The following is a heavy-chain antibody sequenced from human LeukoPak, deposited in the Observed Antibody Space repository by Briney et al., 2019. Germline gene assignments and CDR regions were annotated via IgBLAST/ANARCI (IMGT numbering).Heavy chain of an antibody. J-gene: IGHJ4*02. CDR3: AKITGSFAGYFDY. Sequence: GGSLRLSCSASGFTFSTYWMHWVRQAPGKGLVWVSWINSDGSYTSYADSVKGRFTISRDNSKTTLYLQMNSLRAEETAVYYCAKITGSFAGYFDYWGQGTLVPVSS. D-gene: IGHD1-1*01. V-gene: IGHV3-74*01. CDR2: INSDGSYT. CDR1: GFTFSTYW.